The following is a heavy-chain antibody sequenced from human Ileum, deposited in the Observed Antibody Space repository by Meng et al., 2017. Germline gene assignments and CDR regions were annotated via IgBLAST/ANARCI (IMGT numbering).Heavy chain of an antibody. J-gene: IGHJ4*02. V-gene: IGHV4-4*03. CDR1: VGSISRCTW. D-gene: IGHD2-21*01. CDR2: FHPGSGA. CDR3: AKNGAYCLES. Sequence: VQSHVSRPHTASPPGTLPPPCAVSVGSISRCTWWSWVRQPPGKGLQWIGEFHPGSGATYNPSLKARVTISVDTSMQQFSLQLTSVTAADTAVYYCAKNGAYCLESWGQGTLVTVSS.